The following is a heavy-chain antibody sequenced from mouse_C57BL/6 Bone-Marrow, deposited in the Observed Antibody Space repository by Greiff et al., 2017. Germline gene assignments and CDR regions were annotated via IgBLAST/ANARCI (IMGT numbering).Heavy chain of an antibody. CDR3: ARETGTGTFDY. V-gene: IGHV1-55*01. CDR1: GYTFTSYW. D-gene: IGHD4-1*01. CDR2: IYPGSGST. J-gene: IGHJ2*01. Sequence: QVQLKQPGAELVKPGASVKMSCKASGYTFTSYWITWVKQRPGQGLEWIGDIYPGSGSTNYNEKFKSKATLTVDPSSSTAYMQLSSLTSDDSAVYYCARETGTGTFDYWGQGTTLTVSS.